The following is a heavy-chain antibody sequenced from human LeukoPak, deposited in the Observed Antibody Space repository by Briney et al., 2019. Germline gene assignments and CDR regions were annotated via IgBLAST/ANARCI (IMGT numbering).Heavy chain of an antibody. CDR1: GFTFSSYG. J-gene: IGHJ4*02. D-gene: IGHD2-2*01. V-gene: IGHV3-30*02. CDR2: IRYDGSNK. CDR3: AKDFIVVVPAVDY. Sequence: GGSLRLSCAASGFTFSSYGMHWVRQAPGKGLEWVAFIRYDGSNKYYADSVKGRFTISRDNSKNTLYLQTNSLRAEDTAVYYCAKDFIVVVPAVDYWGQGTLVTVSS.